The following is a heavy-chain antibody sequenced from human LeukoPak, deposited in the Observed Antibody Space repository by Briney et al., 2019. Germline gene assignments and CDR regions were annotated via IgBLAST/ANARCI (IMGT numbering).Heavy chain of an antibody. J-gene: IGHJ5*01. CDR3: ARARGTYSNALDS. V-gene: IGHV3-30*02. D-gene: IGHD2-15*01. CDR1: EFTFSNYG. Sequence: GGSLRLSCVASEFTFSNYGMRWVRQAPGKGLEWVALIRSDGSSEYYEDSVKGRFTISRDNSKNILYLQMNSLRAEDTAVYYCARARGTYSNALDSWGQGSLVTVSS. CDR2: IRSDGSSE.